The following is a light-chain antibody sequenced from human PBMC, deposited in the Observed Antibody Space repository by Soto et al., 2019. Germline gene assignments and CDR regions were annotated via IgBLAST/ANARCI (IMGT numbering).Light chain of an antibody. CDR2: AAS. CDR1: QSISSY. Sequence: DIQMTQSPSSLSASVGDRVTIACGASQSISSYLNWYQQKPGKAPKLLIYAASSLQSGVPSRFSGSGSGTDFTLTISCLQSEDFATYYCQQYYSYPHTFGQGTKVHI. J-gene: IGKJ1*01. V-gene: IGKV1-39*01. CDR3: QQYYSYPHT.